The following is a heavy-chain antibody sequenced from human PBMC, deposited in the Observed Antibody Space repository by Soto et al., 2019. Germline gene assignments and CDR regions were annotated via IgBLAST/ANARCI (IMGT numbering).Heavy chain of an antibody. CDR3: ARTDIVTTNWYDP. V-gene: IGHV4-34*02. J-gene: IGHJ5*02. Sequence: QVHLQQWGAGLLKPSETLSRTCAVYGESFIGYYWTWIRQPPGKGLEWIGEINHRGSTNYNPSLKSRVTISIDTSKNQFFLKLTSVTAADTSVYYCARTDIVTTNWYDPWGQGTLVTVSS. D-gene: IGHD5-12*01. CDR1: GESFIGYY. CDR2: INHRGST.